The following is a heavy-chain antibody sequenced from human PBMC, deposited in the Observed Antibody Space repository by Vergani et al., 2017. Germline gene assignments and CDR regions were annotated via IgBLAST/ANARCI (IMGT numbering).Heavy chain of an antibody. CDR1: GGSISSGGYY. CDR3: AGSGITMVRGVIPDAFDI. CDR2: IYYSGST. Sequence: QVQLQESGPGLVKPSQTPSLTCTVSGGSISSGGYYWSWIRQHPGKGLEWIGYIYYSGSTYYNPSLKSLVTISVDTSKNQFSLKLSSVTAADTAVYYCAGSGITMVRGVIPDAFDIWGQGTMVTVSS. D-gene: IGHD3-10*01. V-gene: IGHV4-31*01. J-gene: IGHJ3*02.